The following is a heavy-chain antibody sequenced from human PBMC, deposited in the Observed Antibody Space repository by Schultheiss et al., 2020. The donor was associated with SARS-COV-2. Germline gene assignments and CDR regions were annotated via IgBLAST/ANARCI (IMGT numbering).Heavy chain of an antibody. CDR3: ARDAPKAAAGKWGYYYYGMDV. CDR1: GYTFTSYD. V-gene: IGHV1-8*01. D-gene: IGHD6-13*01. Sequence: ASVKVSCKASGYTFTSYDINWVRQATGQGLEWMGWMNPNSGNTGYAQKFQGRVTMTRNTSISTAYMELSSLRSEDTAVYYCARDAPKAAAGKWGYYYYGMDVWGQGTTVTVSS. J-gene: IGHJ6*02. CDR2: MNPNSGNT.